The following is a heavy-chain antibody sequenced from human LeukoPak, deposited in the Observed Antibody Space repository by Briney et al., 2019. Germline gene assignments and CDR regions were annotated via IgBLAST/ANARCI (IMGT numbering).Heavy chain of an antibody. D-gene: IGHD2-15*01. CDR2: INPNSGGT. V-gene: IGHV1-2*02. CDR1: GYTFTGYY. J-gene: IGHJ5*02. CDR3: ARDLPAVSWFDP. Sequence: ASVKVSCKASGYTFTGYYMHWVRQAPGQGLEWMGWINPNSGGTNYAQNFQDRVTMTRDTSISTAYMELSRLRSDDTAVYYCARDLPAVSWFDPWGQGTLVTVSS.